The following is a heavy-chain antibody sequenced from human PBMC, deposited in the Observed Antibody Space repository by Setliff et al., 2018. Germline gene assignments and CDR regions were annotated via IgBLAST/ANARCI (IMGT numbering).Heavy chain of an antibody. J-gene: IGHJ4*02. D-gene: IGHD3-10*01. CDR1: GGSISGDS. Sequence: PSETLSLTCTVSGGSISGDSWSWIRQPPGKGLEWIGYSSTSGNTNYHPSLKSRVTISGDTSKNQFSLKLTSVTAADTAVYFCARSLGSGSYYNSRPFYSDYWGQGTLVTVSS. CDR3: ARSLGSGSYYNSRPFYSDY. CDR2: SSTSGNT. V-gene: IGHV4-4*08.